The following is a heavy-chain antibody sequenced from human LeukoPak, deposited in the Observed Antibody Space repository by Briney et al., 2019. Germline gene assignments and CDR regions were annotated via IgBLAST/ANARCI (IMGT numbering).Heavy chain of an antibody. D-gene: IGHD6-19*01. CDR1: GFTFNDYF. J-gene: IGHJ4*02. Sequence: GGSLRLSCVASGFTFNDYFMGWIRQAPGKGLEWVSYISSSGSTIYYADSVKGRFTISRDNAKNSLYLQMNSLRAEDTAVYYCARDRHPGIAVAGASDYWGQGTLVAVSS. CDR3: ARDRHPGIAVAGASDY. CDR2: ISSSGSTI. V-gene: IGHV3-11*04.